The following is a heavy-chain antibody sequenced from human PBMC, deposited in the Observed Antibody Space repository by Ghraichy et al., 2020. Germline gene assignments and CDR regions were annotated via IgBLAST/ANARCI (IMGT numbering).Heavy chain of an antibody. CDR2: ISYDGSNK. CDR3: ARDRYYYDSSGYFQFDY. D-gene: IGHD3-22*01. J-gene: IGHJ4*02. CDR1: GFTFSSYA. Sequence: GESLNISCAASGFTFSSYAMHWVRQAPGKGLEWVAVISYDGSNKYYADSVKGRFTISRDNSNNTLYLQMNSLRAEDTAVYYCARDRYYYDSSGYFQFDYWGQGTLVTVSS. V-gene: IGHV3-30*04.